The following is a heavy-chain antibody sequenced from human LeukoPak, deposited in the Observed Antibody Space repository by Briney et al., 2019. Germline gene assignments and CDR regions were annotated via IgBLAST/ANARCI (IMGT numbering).Heavy chain of an antibody. V-gene: IGHV3-21*01. Sequence: GGSLRLSCAASGFTFSSYSMNWVRQAPGKGLEWVSSISSSSSYIYYADSVKGRFTISRDNAKNSLYLQMNSLRAEDTAVYYCARGYCSGGSCYNTPTDAFDIWGQGTMVTVSS. J-gene: IGHJ3*02. CDR3: ARGYCSGGSCYNTPTDAFDI. D-gene: IGHD2-15*01. CDR1: GFTFSSYS. CDR2: ISSSSSYI.